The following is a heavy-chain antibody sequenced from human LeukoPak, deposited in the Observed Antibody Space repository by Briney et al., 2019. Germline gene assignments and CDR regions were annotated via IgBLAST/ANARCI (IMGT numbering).Heavy chain of an antibody. V-gene: IGHV3-7*01. J-gene: IGHJ4*02. CDR1: GFTFSGYW. D-gene: IGHD3-16*01. CDR2: IKQDGSEK. Sequence: PGGSLRLSCAASGFTFSGYWMSWVRQAPGKGLEWVANIKQDGSEKYYVDSVKGRFTISRDNAKNSLYLQMNSLRAEDTAVYYCASGGIMITFGESFDYWGQGTLVTVSS. CDR3: ASGGIMITFGESFDY.